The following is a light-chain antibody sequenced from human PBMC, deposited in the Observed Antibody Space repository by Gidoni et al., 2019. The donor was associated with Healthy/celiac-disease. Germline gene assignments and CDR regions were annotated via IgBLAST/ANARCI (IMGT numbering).Light chain of an antibody. CDR1: QSLVYSDGNTY. CDR2: KVS. Sequence: DVVLTQSPLSLPVTLGQPASISCRSTQSLVYSDGNTYLNWFPQRPGQSPRRLIYKVSHRDSWVPDRFSGSGSGTDFTLKISRVEAEDVGVYYCMQGTHWPWTFGQGTKVEIK. V-gene: IGKV2-30*01. CDR3: MQGTHWPWT. J-gene: IGKJ1*01.